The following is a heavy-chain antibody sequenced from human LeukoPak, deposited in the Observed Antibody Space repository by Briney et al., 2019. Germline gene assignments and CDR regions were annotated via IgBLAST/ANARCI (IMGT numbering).Heavy chain of an antibody. J-gene: IGHJ6*03. V-gene: IGHV3-15*01. D-gene: IGHD3-22*01. CDR1: GFTFSNAW. CDR2: IKSKTDGGTT. CDR3: ATEQENYDSSGYYSNYYYYMDV. Sequence: GGSLRLSCAASGFTFSNAWMSWVRQAPGKGLEWVGRIKSKTDGGTTDYAAPVKGRFTISRDDSKNTLYLQMNSLKTEDTAVYYCATEQENYDSSGYYSNYYYYMDVWAKGPWSPSP.